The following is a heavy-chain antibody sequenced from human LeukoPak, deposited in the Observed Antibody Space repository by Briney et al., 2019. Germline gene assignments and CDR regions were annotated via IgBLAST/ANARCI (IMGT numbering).Heavy chain of an antibody. CDR3: ARKNIVVVPAATDWFDP. CDR2: ISSSSSTI. V-gene: IGHV3-48*01. Sequence: PGGSLRLSCAASGFTFSSYSMNWVRQAPGKGLEWVSYISSSSSTIYYADSVKGRFTISRDNAKNSLYLQMNSLRAEDTAVYYCARKNIVVVPAATDWFDPWGQGTLVTVSS. D-gene: IGHD2-2*01. CDR1: GFTFSSYS. J-gene: IGHJ5*02.